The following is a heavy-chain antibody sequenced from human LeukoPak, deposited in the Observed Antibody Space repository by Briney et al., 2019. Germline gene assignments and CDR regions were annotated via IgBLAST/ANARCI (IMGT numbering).Heavy chain of an antibody. J-gene: IGHJ4*02. CDR3: ARVEDTALVWWSFDY. CDR2: IYYSGST. Sequence: SETLSLTCTVSGGSISSYYWSWIRQPPGKGLEWIGHIYYSGSTNYNPSLKSRVTISVDTSKNQFSLKLSSVTAADTAVYYCARVEDTALVWWSFDYWGQGTLVTVSS. CDR1: GGSISSYY. V-gene: IGHV4-59*01. D-gene: IGHD5-18*01.